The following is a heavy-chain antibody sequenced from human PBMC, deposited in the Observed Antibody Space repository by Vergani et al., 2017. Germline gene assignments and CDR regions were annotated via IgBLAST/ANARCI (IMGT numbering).Heavy chain of an antibody. CDR3: ARVPESYYACDY. CDR1: GGPISSSNW. D-gene: IGHD1-26*01. Sequence: QVQLQESGPGLVKPSGTLSLTCAVSGGPISSSNWWSWVRQPPGKGLEWIGEIYHRGSTNYNPSLKSRIPISVDKSKNQFSLKLSSVTAADTAVYYCARVPESYYACDYWGQGTLVTVSS. CDR2: IYHRGST. V-gene: IGHV4-4*02. J-gene: IGHJ4*02.